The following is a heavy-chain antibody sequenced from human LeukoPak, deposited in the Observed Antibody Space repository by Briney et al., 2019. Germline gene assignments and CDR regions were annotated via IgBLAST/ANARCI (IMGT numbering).Heavy chain of an antibody. CDR2: IDATTGNP. Sequence: ASVKVSCKASGYPFSAHFLNWVRQAPGQGLEWMGNIDATTGNPRYAQDFTGRFVFSLDTSVSTAYLQITSLKADDTAAYYCVRGTPTPGMDYWGQGTQVTVSS. CDR3: VRGTPTPGMDY. CDR1: GYPFSAHF. D-gene: IGHD3-10*01. J-gene: IGHJ4*02. V-gene: IGHV7-4-1*02.